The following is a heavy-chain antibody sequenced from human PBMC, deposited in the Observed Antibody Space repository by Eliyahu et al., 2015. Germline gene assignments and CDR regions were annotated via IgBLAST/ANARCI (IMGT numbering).Heavy chain of an antibody. J-gene: IGHJ4*02. Sequence: QVQLQESGPGLVXXSETLSLXCTVXGGSINNYYWNWIRQPPGKGLEWIGYIHYSGTTNYNXPLKSRVTISVDTSKTRFSLKLTSVTAADTALYYCARDVRGGGPDFDSWGQGTLVTVSS. V-gene: IGHV4-59*01. CDR2: IHYSGTT. D-gene: IGHD4-23*01. CDR3: ARDVRGGGPDFDS. CDR1: GGSINNYY.